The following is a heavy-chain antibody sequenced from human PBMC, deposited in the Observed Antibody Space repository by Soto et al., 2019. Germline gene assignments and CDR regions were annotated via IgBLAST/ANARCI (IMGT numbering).Heavy chain of an antibody. CDR2: ISYDGSNK. CDR1: GFTFSSYG. J-gene: IGHJ6*02. V-gene: IGHV3-30*18. Sequence: GGSLRLSCAASGFTFSSYGMHWVRQAPGKGLEWVAVISYDGSNKYYADSVKGRFTISRDNSKNTLYLQMNSLRAEDTAVYYCVKDQELAYCGGDCYPSDYYYYGMDVWGQGTTVTVSS. D-gene: IGHD2-21*02. CDR3: VKDQELAYCGGDCYPSDYYYYGMDV.